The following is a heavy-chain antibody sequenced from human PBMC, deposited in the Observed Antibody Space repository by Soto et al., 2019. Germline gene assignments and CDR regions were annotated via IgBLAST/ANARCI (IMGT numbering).Heavy chain of an antibody. J-gene: IGHJ3*02. V-gene: IGHV4-59*08. CDR1: GGSISSYY. D-gene: IGHD2-2*01. Sequence: QVQLQESGPGLVKPSETLSLTCTVSGGSISSYYWSWIRQPPGKGLEWIGYIYYSGSTNYNPSLKSRVTISVDTSKNQSTLKLSSVTAADTAVYYCARGYCSSTSCYAKDDAFDIWGQGTMVTVSS. CDR2: IYYSGST. CDR3: ARGYCSSTSCYAKDDAFDI.